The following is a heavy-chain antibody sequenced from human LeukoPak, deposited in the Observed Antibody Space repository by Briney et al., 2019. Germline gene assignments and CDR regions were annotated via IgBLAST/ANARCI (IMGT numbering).Heavy chain of an antibody. D-gene: IGHD6-13*01. J-gene: IGHJ4*02. CDR1: GFTFSSYS. V-gene: IGHV3-21*01. Sequence: GGSLRLSCAASGFTFSSYSMNWVRQAPGKGLEWVSSISSSSSYIYYADSVKGRFTISRDNAKNSLYLQMNSLRAEDTAVYYCARLSIAAAGTTFYYFDYWGQGTLVTVSS. CDR3: ARLSIAAAGTTFYYFDY. CDR2: ISSSSSYI.